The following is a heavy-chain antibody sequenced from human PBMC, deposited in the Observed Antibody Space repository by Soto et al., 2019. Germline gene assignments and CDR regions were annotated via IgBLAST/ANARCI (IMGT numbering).Heavy chain of an antibody. CDR1: GFTFSSYS. CDR2: ISSSSSTI. D-gene: IGHD3-10*01. Sequence: EVQLVESGGGLVQPGGSLRLSCAASGFTFSSYSMNWVRQAPGKGLEWVSYISSSSSTIYYADSVKGRFTISRDNAKNTLYLHMNSMRAEETAVYYCARSMDDYYYDGMDVWGQGTTVTVSS. V-gene: IGHV3-48*01. CDR3: ARSMDDYYYDGMDV. J-gene: IGHJ6*02.